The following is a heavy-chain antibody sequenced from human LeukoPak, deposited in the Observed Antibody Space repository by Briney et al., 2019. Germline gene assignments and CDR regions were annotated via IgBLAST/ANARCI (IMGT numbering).Heavy chain of an antibody. V-gene: IGHV4-61*02. J-gene: IGHJ4*02. Sequence: SQTLSLTCTVSGGSISSGSYYWSWIRQPAGKGLEWIGRIYTSGSTNYNPSLKSRVTISVNTSKNQFSLKLSSVTAADTAVYYCARGYYDFWSGYFDYWGQGTLVTVSS. CDR2: IYTSGST. CDR1: GGSISSGSYY. CDR3: ARGYYDFWSGYFDY. D-gene: IGHD3-3*01.